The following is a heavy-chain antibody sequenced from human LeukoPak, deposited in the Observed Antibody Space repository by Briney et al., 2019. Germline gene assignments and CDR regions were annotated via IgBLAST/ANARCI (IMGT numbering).Heavy chain of an antibody. D-gene: IGHD3-22*01. V-gene: IGHV4-59*01. CDR1: GGSISSYY. Sequence: SETLSLTCTVSGGSISSYYWSWIRQPPGKGLEWNGYIYYSGSTNYNPSLKSRVTISVDTSKNQFSLKLSSVTAADTAVYYCARVVDYYDSSGYYYGWYFDLWGRGTLVTVSS. J-gene: IGHJ2*01. CDR3: ARVVDYYDSSGYYYGWYFDL. CDR2: IYYSGST.